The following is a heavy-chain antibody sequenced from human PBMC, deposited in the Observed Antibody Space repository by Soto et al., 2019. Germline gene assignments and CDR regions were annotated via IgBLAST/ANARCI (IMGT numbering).Heavy chain of an antibody. Sequence: GGSLRLSCAASGFTFSSYAISWVRQAPGKGLEWVSAISVSGGSTYYADSVKGRFTISRDNSKNTLYLQMNSLRAEDTAVYYCAKPVVVTDFDYWGQGTLVTVSS. V-gene: IGHV3-23*01. CDR2: ISVSGGST. CDR1: GFTFSSYA. CDR3: AKPVVVTDFDY. D-gene: IGHD2-15*01. J-gene: IGHJ4*02.